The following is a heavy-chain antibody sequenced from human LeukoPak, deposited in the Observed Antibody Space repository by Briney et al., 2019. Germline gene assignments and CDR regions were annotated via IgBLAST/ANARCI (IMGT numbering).Heavy chain of an antibody. CDR3: AKDKERSVVGYFDY. D-gene: IGHD1-1*01. V-gene: IGHV3-23*01. CDR1: GFTFSSYA. Sequence: GGSLGLSCAASGFTFSSYAMSWVRQAPGKGLEWVSSIPRNGGSTYYADSVKGRFTISRDNSKNTLYVQMNSLRVDDTAVYYCAKDKERSVVGYFDYWGQGTLVTVSS. CDR2: IPRNGGST. J-gene: IGHJ4*02.